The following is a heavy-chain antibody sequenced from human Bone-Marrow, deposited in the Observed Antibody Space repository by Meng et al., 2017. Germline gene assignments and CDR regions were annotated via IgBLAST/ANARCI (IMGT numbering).Heavy chain of an antibody. CDR2: INWDDDK. J-gene: IGHJ4*02. CDR1: WCAVSSSGAC. CDR3: APRGGGYDSNVWPFDY. D-gene: IGHD4-11*01. V-gene: IGHV2-5*02. Sequence: PTQPPPLTTTFFWCAVSSSGACVGWFRQPPRKTVVWLARINWDDDKRYNPSLKSRLTITTDTSKNQVVLTMTNTDPVDTATYFCAPRGGGYDSNVWPFDYWGQGTLVTVSS.